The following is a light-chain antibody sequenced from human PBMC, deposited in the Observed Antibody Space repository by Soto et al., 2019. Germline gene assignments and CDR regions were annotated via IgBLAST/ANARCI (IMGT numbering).Light chain of an antibody. CDR2: EVS. CDR1: SSDVGGYNY. J-gene: IGLJ1*01. Sequence: QSALTQPGSVSGSPGQSITISCTGTSSDVGGYNYVSWYQQHPGKAPKLMIYEVSNRPSGVSNRFSGSKSGNTASLTISGLQAEDEADYYCSSYTSGSTLVFGTGTKVTVL. CDR3: SSYTSGSTLV. V-gene: IGLV2-14*01.